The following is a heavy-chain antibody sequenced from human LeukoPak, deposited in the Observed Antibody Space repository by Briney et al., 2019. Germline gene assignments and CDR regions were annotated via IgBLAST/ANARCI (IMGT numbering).Heavy chain of an antibody. Sequence: PSETLSLTCTVSGGSISSNSYYWGWIRQPPGKGLEWIGSIYYSGSTYYNPSLKSRVTISVDTSKNHFSLKLSSVTAADTAVYYCARHRYYYRSGSYYGAPYYMDVWGKGTTVTISS. J-gene: IGHJ6*03. CDR2: IYYSGST. V-gene: IGHV4-39*01. CDR3: ARHRYYYRSGSYYGAPYYMDV. D-gene: IGHD3-10*01. CDR1: GGSISSNSYY.